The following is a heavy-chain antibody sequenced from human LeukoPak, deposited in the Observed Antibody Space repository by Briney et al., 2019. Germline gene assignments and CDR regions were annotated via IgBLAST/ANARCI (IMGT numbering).Heavy chain of an antibody. CDR3: ATGIQYSSSSGYYYYVDV. V-gene: IGHV1-69-2*01. CDR2: VDPEDGET. CDR1: GYTFTDYY. J-gene: IGHJ6*03. D-gene: IGHD6-6*01. Sequence: ATVKISCKVSGYTFTDYYMHWVQQAPEKGLEWMGLVDPEDGETIYAEKFQGRVTITADTSTDTAYMELSSLRSEDTAVYYCATGIQYSSSSGYYYYVDVWGKGTTVTVSS.